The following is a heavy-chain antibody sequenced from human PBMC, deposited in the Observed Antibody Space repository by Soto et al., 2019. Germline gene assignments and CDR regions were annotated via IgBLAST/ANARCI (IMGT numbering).Heavy chain of an antibody. V-gene: IGHV5-10-1*01. CDR3: ARRYCSGGSCFGVSNNWFDP. D-gene: IGHD2-15*01. J-gene: IGHJ5*02. CDR1: GYSFTSYW. Sequence: GEALKISCKGSGYSFTSYWISWVRQMPGKGLEWMGRIDPSDSYTNYSPSFQGHVTISADKSISTAYLQWSSLKASDTAMYYCARRYCSGGSCFGVSNNWFDPWGQGTLVTVSS. CDR2: IDPSDSYT.